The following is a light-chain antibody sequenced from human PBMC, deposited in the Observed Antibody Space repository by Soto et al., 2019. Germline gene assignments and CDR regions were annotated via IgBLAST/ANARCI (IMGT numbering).Light chain of an antibody. CDR3: QQRSNWPPVTT. Sequence: EIVLTQSPATLSLSPGERATLSCRASQTFSSHLAWYQQKPGQAPRLLIYDASKRATGIPARFSGRGSGTDSPLTISSLEPEDFAVYYCQQRSNWPPVTTFGQGTRLEIK. CDR1: QTFSSH. V-gene: IGKV3-11*01. J-gene: IGKJ5*01. CDR2: DAS.